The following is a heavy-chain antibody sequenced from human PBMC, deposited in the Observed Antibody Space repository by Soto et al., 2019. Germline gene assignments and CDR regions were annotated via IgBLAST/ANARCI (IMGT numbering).Heavy chain of an antibody. D-gene: IGHD1-20*01. CDR2: ISYDGSNK. J-gene: IGHJ4*02. CDR3: AKSEAMGNWNLQGLYDY. Sequence: GGSLRLSCAASGFTFSSYGMHWVRQAPGKGLEWVAVISYDGSNKYYADSVRGRFTISRDNSKNTLYLQMSSLRAEDTAVYYCAKSEAMGNWNLQGLYDYWGQGTLVTVSS. CDR1: GFTFSSYG. V-gene: IGHV3-30*18.